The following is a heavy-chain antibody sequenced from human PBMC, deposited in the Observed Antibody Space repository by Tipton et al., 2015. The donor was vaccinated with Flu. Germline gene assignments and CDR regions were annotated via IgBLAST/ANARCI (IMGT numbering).Heavy chain of an antibody. D-gene: IGHD3-10*01. CDR1: GGSISSTKSY. CDR2: IFYSGST. Sequence: TLSLTCTVSGGSISSTKSYWGWIRQPPGKGLEWIGYIFYSGSTDYNPSLKSRVTILVDTSKNQFSLKLSSLTAADSAVYFCARLAYGSGTYFFDYWGQGTLVTVSS. V-gene: IGHV4-61*05. J-gene: IGHJ4*02. CDR3: ARLAYGSGTYFFDY.